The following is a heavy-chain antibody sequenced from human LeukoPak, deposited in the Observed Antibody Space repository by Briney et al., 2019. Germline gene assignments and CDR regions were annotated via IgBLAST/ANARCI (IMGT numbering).Heavy chain of an antibody. V-gene: IGHV1-46*03. CDR1: AYTFTSYY. Sequence: GASVKLSCKASAYTFTSYYMHWVRQPPGHGLEWMGIINPSGGSTSYAQKFQGRVTMTRDTSTSTVYMELSSLRSEDTAVYYCARDTAGTYSWNWFDPWGQGTLVTVSS. J-gene: IGHJ5*02. CDR2: INPSGGST. D-gene: IGHD1-1*01. CDR3: ARDTAGTYSWNWFDP.